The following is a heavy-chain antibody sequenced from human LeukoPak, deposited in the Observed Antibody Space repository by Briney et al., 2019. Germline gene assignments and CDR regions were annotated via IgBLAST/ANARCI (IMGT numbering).Heavy chain of an antibody. CDR1: GFTFTDAW. D-gene: IGHD5-18*01. V-gene: IGHV3-15*01. Sequence: GGSLRLSCAASGFTFTDAWMSWVRQAPGKGLEWVGRIKSKGDGGTTEYAAPVKGRFTISRDDSKNTLFLQMNSLKTEDTGVYYCVWVRGFNYALDPWGQGTLVTVSS. CDR3: VWVRGFNYALDP. CDR2: IKSKGDGGTT. J-gene: IGHJ5*02.